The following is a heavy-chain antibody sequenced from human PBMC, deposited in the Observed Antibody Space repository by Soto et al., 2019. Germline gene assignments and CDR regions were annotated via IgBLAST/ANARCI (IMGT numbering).Heavy chain of an antibody. V-gene: IGHV4-34*01. Sequence: VQLQQWGAGLLKPSETLSLTCGVSGGSFRGYSWNWIRQSPEKGLEWIGEINYRGITSYNPSLRSRVTISLDTSTNRFSLTLTSVTAADTAIYYCARAPMDDYGNYYDGMDVWGQGTTITVS. CDR1: GGSFRGYS. J-gene: IGHJ6*02. CDR3: ARAPMDDYGNYYDGMDV. CDR2: INYRGIT. D-gene: IGHD4-17*01.